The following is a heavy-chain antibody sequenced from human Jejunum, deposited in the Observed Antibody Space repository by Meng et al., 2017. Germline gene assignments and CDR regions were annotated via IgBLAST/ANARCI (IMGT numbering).Heavy chain of an antibody. V-gene: IGHV4-34*01. D-gene: IGHD4/OR15-4a*01. CDR2: VTHSEGT. Sequence: QVQLQQWGAGLLKPSATLPLTCAVYGESFTNYYWNWIRQPPGKGLEWIGEVTHSEGTNYNPSLKSRVTISVDMSKNQFSLKLSSVTAADTAVYYCARGQDRAKTGYWGQGTLVTVSS. CDR1: GESFTNYY. CDR3: ARGQDRAKTGY. J-gene: IGHJ4*02.